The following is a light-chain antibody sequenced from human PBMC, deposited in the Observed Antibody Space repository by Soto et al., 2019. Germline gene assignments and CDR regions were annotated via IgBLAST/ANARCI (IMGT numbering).Light chain of an antibody. V-gene: IGLV3-25*02. CDR1: ALPKQY. CDR2: KDN. Sequence: SYELTQPPSVSVSPGQTARITCSGDALPKQYAYWYQQKPGQAPVVVIYKDNGRHSGIPERFSGSSSGTTVTLTISGVQAEDEAYYYCQSSDSSGRYPYVFGTGTKVTVL. CDR3: QSSDSSGRYPYV. J-gene: IGLJ1*01.